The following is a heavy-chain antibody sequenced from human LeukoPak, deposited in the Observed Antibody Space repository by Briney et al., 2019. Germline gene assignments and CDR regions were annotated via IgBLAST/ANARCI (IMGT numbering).Heavy chain of an antibody. J-gene: IGHJ4*02. V-gene: IGHV1-46*03. D-gene: IGHD2-2*01. Sequence: ASVKVSCKASGYTFTSYYMHWVRQAPGQGLEWMVIINPSGGSTSYAQKFQGRVTMTRDTSTSTVYMELSSLRSEDTAVYYCASPHCSSTSCYVLGFDYWGQGTLVTVSS. CDR3: ASPHCSSTSCYVLGFDY. CDR1: GYTFTSYY. CDR2: INPSGGST.